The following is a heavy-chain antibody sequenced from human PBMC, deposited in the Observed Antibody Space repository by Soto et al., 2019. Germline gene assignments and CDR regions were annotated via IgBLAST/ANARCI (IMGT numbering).Heavy chain of an antibody. J-gene: IGHJ4*02. CDR3: ARGSYDYDSSGYYYVGDFDY. Sequence: SATLSLTCAVSVGSIRSSNWWSWVRQPPGKGLEWIGEIYHSGSTNYNPSLKSRVTISVDKSKNQFSLKLSSVTAADTAVYYCARGSYDYDSSGYYYVGDFDYWGQGTLVTVS. CDR1: VGSIRSSNW. D-gene: IGHD3-22*01. CDR2: IYHSGST. V-gene: IGHV4-4*02.